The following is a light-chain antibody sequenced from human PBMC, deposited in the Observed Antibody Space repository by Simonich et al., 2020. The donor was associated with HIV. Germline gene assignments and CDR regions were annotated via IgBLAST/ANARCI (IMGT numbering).Light chain of an antibody. V-gene: IGLV8-61*01. J-gene: IGLJ3*02. CDR2: NTN. Sequence: QTVVTQEPSFSVSPGGTVTLTCGLSSGSVSTTYYPSWYQQTPGQAPRTLLSNTNTRSSGVPDRFSGSILGNKAALTITGAQADDESDYYCVLYMGRGIWVFGGGTKLTVL. CDR1: SGSVSTTYY. CDR3: VLYMGRGIWV.